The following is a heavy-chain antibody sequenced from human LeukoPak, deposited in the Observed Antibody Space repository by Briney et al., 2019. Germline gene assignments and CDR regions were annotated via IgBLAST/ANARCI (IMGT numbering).Heavy chain of an antibody. CDR3: ATKPNGDYYFDY. Sequence: PSQTLSLTCTVSGGSISSWDYYWSWIRQPPGKGLEWIGYIHSSGSTYYNPSLKSRVTISVDTSKNQFSLRLSSVTAADTAVYYCATKPNGDYYFDYWGQGTLATVSS. D-gene: IGHD4-17*01. CDR2: IHSSGST. V-gene: IGHV4-30-4*01. J-gene: IGHJ4*02. CDR1: GGSISSWDYY.